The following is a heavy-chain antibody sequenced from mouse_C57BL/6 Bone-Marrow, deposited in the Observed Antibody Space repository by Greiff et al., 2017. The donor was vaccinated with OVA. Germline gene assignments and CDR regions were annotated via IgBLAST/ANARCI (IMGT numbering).Heavy chain of an antibody. V-gene: IGHV1-26*01. CDR3: ARDYDGYLY. CDR1: GYTFTDYY. D-gene: IGHD2-3*01. Sequence: EVQLQQSGPELVKPGASVKISCKASGYTFTDYYMNWVKQSHGKSLEWIGDINPNNGGTSYNQKFKSKATLTVDKSSSTAYMELRSLTSEDSAVYYCARDYDGYLYWGQGTTLTVSS. J-gene: IGHJ2*01. CDR2: INPNNGGT.